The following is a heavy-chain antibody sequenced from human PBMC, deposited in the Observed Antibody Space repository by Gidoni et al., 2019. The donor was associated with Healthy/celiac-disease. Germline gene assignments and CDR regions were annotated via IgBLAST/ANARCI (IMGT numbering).Heavy chain of an antibody. D-gene: IGHD6-13*01. V-gene: IGHV3-23*01. CDR2: ISGSGGST. CDR1: GFTFSSYA. CDR3: ANPRGYIAARPY. J-gene: IGHJ4*02. Sequence: EVQLLASGGGLVQPGGSLRLSCAASGFTFSSYAMSWVRQAPGKGLEWVSAISGSGGSTYYADPVKGRLTISRDNSKNTLYLQMNSLRAEDTAVYYCANPRGYIAARPYWGQGTLVTVSS.